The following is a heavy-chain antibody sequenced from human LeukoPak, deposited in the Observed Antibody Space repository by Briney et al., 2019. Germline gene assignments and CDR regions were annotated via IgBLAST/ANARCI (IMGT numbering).Heavy chain of an antibody. CDR2: ISAYNGNT. CDR1: GYTFTTYG. J-gene: IGHJ4*02. Sequence: RASVKVSCKASGYTFTTYGITWVRQAPGQGLEWMGWISAYNGNTNYAQKLQGRVTMTTDTSTSTAYMELRSLRPDDTAVYYCARALVDGYKELGYWGQGTLVTVSS. CDR3: ARALVDGYKELGY. V-gene: IGHV1-18*01. D-gene: IGHD5-24*01.